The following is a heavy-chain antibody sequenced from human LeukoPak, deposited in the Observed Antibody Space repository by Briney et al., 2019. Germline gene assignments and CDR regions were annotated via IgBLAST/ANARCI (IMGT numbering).Heavy chain of an antibody. D-gene: IGHD3-22*01. CDR1: GFTFSSYA. CDR3: ARESDSSGFGAFDI. V-gene: IGHV3-33*01. Sequence: GGSLRLSCAASGFTFSSYAMHWVRQASGKGLEWVAVIWHVGSNKYYAASVKGRFTVSRDNAKNSLYLQMNSLRAEDTAVYYCARESDSSGFGAFDIWGQGTMVTVSS. J-gene: IGHJ3*02. CDR2: IWHVGSNK.